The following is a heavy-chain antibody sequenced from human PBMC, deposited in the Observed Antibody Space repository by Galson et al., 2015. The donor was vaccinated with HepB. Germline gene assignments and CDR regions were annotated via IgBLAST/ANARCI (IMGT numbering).Heavy chain of an antibody. Sequence: SLRLSCAASGFTFSSFWMSWVRQAPGKGLEWVANIKQDGSEKYYVDSVRGRFSISRDNAKNSLYLQLNSLRAEDSAVYYCARDVGAFDIWGQGTMVTVSS. CDR3: ARDVGAFDI. V-gene: IGHV3-7*01. CDR1: GFTFSSFW. D-gene: IGHD3-16*01. CDR2: IKQDGSEK. J-gene: IGHJ3*02.